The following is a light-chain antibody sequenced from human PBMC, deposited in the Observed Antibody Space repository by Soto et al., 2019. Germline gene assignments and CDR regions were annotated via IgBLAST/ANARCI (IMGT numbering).Light chain of an antibody. V-gene: IGKV1-6*01. CDR3: LQDYSYPLT. J-gene: IGKJ4*01. Sequence: AIQMTQSPSSLSATVGDRVTITCRASQGIRNDLGWYQQTQGKAPKLLIYAASKSQSGVPSRFSGSGSGTDFTLTISSLQPEDFATYYCLQDYSYPLTFGGGTRVEVK. CDR2: AAS. CDR1: QGIRND.